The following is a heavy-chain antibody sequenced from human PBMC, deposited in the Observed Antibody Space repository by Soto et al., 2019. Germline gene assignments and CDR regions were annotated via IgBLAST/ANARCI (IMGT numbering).Heavy chain of an antibody. D-gene: IGHD6-19*01. V-gene: IGHV3-7*03. CDR1: EFPFSDCW. CDR3: ARGWASLDY. Sequence: GGSLRLSCVVSEFPFSDCWMTWVRQAPGKGLEWVANIKQDGSEIYYVDSVKGRFTISRDNAKNSLFLQMNSLRVEDTAVYYCARGWASLDYWGQGTLVTVSS. J-gene: IGHJ4*02. CDR2: IKQDGSEI.